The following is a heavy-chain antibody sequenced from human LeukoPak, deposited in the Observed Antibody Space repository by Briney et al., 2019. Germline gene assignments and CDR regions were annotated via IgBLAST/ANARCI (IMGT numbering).Heavy chain of an antibody. CDR1: GFTFSSYA. CDR3: IVVVKEGDY. Sequence: GGSLRLSCAASGFTFSSYAMSWVRQAPGEGLEWVSAISGSGGSTYYADSVKGRFTISRDNSKNTLYLQMNSLRAEDTAVYYCIVVVKEGDYWGQGTLVTVSS. CDR2: ISGSGGST. J-gene: IGHJ4*02. D-gene: IGHD3-22*01. V-gene: IGHV3-23*01.